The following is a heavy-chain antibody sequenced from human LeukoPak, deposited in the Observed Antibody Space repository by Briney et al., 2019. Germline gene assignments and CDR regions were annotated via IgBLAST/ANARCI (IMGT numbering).Heavy chain of an antibody. Sequence: PGGSLRLSCAASGFTFSTYEMNWVRQAPGKGLEWVSYISSSGRTIHYPDSVKGRCTIYRDDAQNSLYLQMNSLRAEDTAVYYCARDYSGGSDDFDYWGQGTLVTVSS. J-gene: IGHJ4*02. CDR3: ARDYSGGSDDFDY. V-gene: IGHV3-48*03. D-gene: IGHD3-10*01. CDR1: GFTFSTYE. CDR2: ISSSGRTI.